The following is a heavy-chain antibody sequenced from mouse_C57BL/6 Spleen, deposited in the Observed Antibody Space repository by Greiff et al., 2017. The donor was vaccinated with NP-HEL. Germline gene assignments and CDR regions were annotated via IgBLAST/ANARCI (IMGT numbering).Heavy chain of an antibody. CDR3: ARDDYSKGGYYFDY. J-gene: IGHJ2*01. V-gene: IGHV5-4*01. Sequence: EVQGVESGGGLVKPGGSLKLSCAASGFTFSSYAMSWVRQTPEKRLEWVATISDGGSYTYYPDNVKGRFTISRDNAKNNLYLQMSHLKSEDTAMYYCARDDYSKGGYYFDYWGQGTTLTVSS. CDR2: ISDGGSYT. D-gene: IGHD2-5*01. CDR1: GFTFSSYA.